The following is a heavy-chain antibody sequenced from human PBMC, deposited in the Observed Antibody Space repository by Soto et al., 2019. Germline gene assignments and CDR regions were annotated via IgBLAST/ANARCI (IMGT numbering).Heavy chain of an antibody. Sequence: QVQLVQSGAEVKKPGSSVTVSCKASGGTFSSYTISWVRQAPGQGLAWMGGIIPIFGTANYAQKFQGRVTITADESTSTAYMELSSLRSEDTAVYYCARGNHRWLQLWYFDLWCRGTLVTVA. CDR2: IIPIFGTA. J-gene: IGHJ2*01. D-gene: IGHD5-12*01. CDR1: GGTFSSYT. CDR3: ARGNHRWLQLWYFDL. V-gene: IGHV1-69*12.